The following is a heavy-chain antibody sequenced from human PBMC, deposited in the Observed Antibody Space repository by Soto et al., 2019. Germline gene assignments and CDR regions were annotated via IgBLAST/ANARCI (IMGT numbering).Heavy chain of an antibody. CDR1: GYTFTSYG. J-gene: IGHJ4*02. D-gene: IGHD3-10*01. CDR3: ASGFYGAGSYYGLDY. CDR2: ITAYNFDT. Sequence: QVQLVQSGAEVKTPGASVKVSCKVSGYTFTSYGINWVRQAPGQGLEWMGWITAYNFDTNYSQKFQGRATMTIDTATSTAHMEMRSLTSDDTGVYYCASGFYGAGSYYGLDYWGRGTLVTVSS. V-gene: IGHV1-18*01.